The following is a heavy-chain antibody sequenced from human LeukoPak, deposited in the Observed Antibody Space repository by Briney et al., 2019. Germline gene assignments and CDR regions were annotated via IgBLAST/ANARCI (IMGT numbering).Heavy chain of an antibody. CDR1: GYTFINYG. CDR2: INTNTGNP. Sequence: ASVKVSCKASGYTFINYGMNWVRQAPGQGLEWMGWINTNTGNPTYAQGFTGRFVFSLDTSVSTAYLQISSVKAEDTAVYYCARLHGSGLYYFDYWGQGTLVTVSS. J-gene: IGHJ4*02. CDR3: ARLHGSGLYYFDY. V-gene: IGHV7-4-1*02. D-gene: IGHD6-19*01.